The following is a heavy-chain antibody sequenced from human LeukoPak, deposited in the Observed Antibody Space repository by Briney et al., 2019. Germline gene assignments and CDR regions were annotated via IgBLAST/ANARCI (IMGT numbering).Heavy chain of an antibody. D-gene: IGHD5-24*01. V-gene: IGHV3-23*01. CDR2: ISSTGGTT. Sequence: GGSLRLSCAASGITFSSYGMSWVRQAPGKGLEWVSSISSTGGTTYYADSVKGRFTISRDNSKNTLYLQMNSLRAEDTAVYYCAKALRDGHYYYYMDVWGKGTTVTVSS. J-gene: IGHJ6*03. CDR1: GITFSSYG. CDR3: AKALRDGHYYYYMDV.